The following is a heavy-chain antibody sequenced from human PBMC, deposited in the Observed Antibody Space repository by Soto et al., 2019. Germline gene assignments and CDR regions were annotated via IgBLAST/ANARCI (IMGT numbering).Heavy chain of an antibody. CDR3: MGGDAY. CDR1: GFKFDDYA. Sequence: EVQLVESGGGLVQPGRSLRLSCAASGFKFDDYAMHWVWQAPGKGLEWVSGISFNSGKIGYADSVKGRFTISRDNAKNSLYLQMNSLRIEDTALYYCMGGDAYWGQGSLVTVSS. D-gene: IGHD2-21*02. CDR2: ISFNSGKI. V-gene: IGHV3-9*01. J-gene: IGHJ4*02.